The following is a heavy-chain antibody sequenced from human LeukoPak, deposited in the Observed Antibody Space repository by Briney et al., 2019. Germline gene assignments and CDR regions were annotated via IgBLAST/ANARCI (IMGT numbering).Heavy chain of an antibody. CDR2: IYSGGST. V-gene: IGHV3-53*01. J-gene: IGHJ4*02. D-gene: IGHD3-22*01. CDR1: GFTVSSTY. Sequence: GGSLRLSRAASGFTVSSTYMSWVRQAPGKGLEWVSVIYSGGSTYYADSVKGRFTISRDHSKNTLYLHMNSLRAEDTAVYYCARAPEYDSSGYHFDYWGQGTLVTVSS. CDR3: ARAPEYDSSGYHFDY.